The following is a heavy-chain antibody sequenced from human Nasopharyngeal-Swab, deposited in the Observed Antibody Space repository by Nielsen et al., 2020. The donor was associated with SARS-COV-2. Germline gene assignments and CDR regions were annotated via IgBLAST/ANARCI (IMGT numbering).Heavy chain of an antibody. Sequence: WIRQSPSRGLEWLGRTYYRSKWYNDYAESVKSRVTISPDTSKNQVSLQLNSVTPEDTGVYYCVRGDWGHFDYWGQGTLVTSPQ. D-gene: IGHD7-27*01. CDR3: VRGDWGHFDY. J-gene: IGHJ4*02. V-gene: IGHV6-1*01. CDR2: TYYRSKWYN.